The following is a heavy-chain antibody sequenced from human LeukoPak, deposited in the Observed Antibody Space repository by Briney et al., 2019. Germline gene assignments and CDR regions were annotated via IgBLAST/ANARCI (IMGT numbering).Heavy chain of an antibody. CDR1: GFTFSSYA. CDR2: ISYDGSNK. V-gene: IGHV3-30*04. CDR3: AKEVTMILDY. Sequence: GRSLRLSCAASGFTFSSYAMHWVRQAPGKGLEWVAVISYDGSNKYYADSVKGRFTISRDNSKNTLYLQMNSLRAEDTAVYYCAKEVTMILDYWGQGTLVTVSS. D-gene: IGHD3-22*01. J-gene: IGHJ4*02.